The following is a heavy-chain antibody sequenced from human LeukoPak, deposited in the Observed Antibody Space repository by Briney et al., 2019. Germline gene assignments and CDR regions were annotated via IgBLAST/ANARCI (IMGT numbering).Heavy chain of an antibody. Sequence: SETLSLTCTVSGGSISSYYWSWIRQPPGKGLEWIGCIYYSGSTNYNPSLKSRVTISVDTSKNQFSLKLSSVTAADTAVYYCARVRNSGYDSGIDYWGQGTLVTVSS. CDR2: IYYSGST. CDR3: ARVRNSGYDSGIDY. J-gene: IGHJ4*02. CDR1: GGSISSYY. D-gene: IGHD5-12*01. V-gene: IGHV4-59*01.